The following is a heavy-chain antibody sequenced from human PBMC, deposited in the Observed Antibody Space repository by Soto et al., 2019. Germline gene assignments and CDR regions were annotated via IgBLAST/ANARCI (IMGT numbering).Heavy chain of an antibody. D-gene: IGHD4-17*01. J-gene: IGHJ4*02. CDR3: ASTHCTPYGDYVGYFDY. CDR2: IIPIFGTA. V-gene: IGHV1-69*13. Sequence: SVKVSCKASGGTFSSYAISWVRQATGQGLEWMGGIIPIFGTANYAQKFQGRVTITADESTSTAYMELSSLRSEDTAVYYCASTHCTPYGDYVGYFDYWGQGTLVTVSS. CDR1: GGTFSSYA.